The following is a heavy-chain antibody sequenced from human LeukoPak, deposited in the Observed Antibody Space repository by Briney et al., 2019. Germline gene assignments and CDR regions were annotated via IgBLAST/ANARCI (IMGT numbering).Heavy chain of an antibody. CDR1: GYTFTNYV. J-gene: IGHJ4*02. CDR2: IIAYNGDT. V-gene: IGHV1-18*01. D-gene: IGHD2-2*01. CDR3: ARVVVVVPAAPETYYFGY. Sequence: ASVKVSCKASGYTFTNYVISWVRQAPGQGLEWMGWIIAYNGDTKYAQRFQGRLTMTTDTSTSTADMELRSLRSDDTAMYYCARVVVVVPAAPETYYFGYWGQGTLVTVSS.